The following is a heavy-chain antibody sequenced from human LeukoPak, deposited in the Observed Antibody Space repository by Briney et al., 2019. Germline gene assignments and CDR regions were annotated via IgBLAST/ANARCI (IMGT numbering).Heavy chain of an antibody. V-gene: IGHV3-7*01. CDR2: IKGDASEK. CDR1: GFAFSAYW. CDR3: ARGGATTGRFDY. Sequence: GGSLRLSCAASGFAFSAYWMSWVRQAPGKGLEWVANIKGDASEKYYVDFVKGRFTISRDNAKNSLYLQMDSLRIDDTAVYYCARGGATTGRFDYWGQGTLVTGSS. D-gene: IGHD4-11*01. J-gene: IGHJ4*02.